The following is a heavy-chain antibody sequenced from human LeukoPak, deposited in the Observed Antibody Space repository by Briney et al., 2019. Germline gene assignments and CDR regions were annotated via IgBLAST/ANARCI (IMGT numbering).Heavy chain of an antibody. Sequence: PGGSLRLSCAASGFTFSSYVMHWVRQAPGKGLEWVAVISYDGSNKYYADSVKGRFTISRDNSKNTLFLQMDGLGAEDTAVYYCAKDHFSTTGTSSDDWYFDLWGRGALVTVAS. CDR2: ISYDGSNK. D-gene: IGHD1-1*01. J-gene: IGHJ2*01. CDR1: GFTFSSYV. V-gene: IGHV3-30-3*01. CDR3: AKDHFSTTGTSSDDWYFDL.